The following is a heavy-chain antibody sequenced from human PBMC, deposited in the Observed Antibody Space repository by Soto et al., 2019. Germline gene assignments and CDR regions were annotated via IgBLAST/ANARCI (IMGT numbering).Heavy chain of an antibody. D-gene: IGHD2-2*01. J-gene: IGHJ6*02. Sequence: GGSLSLSCAASGFTFSIYSMNWVRHAPGKGLEWVSSISSSSSYIYYADSVKGRFTISRDNAKNSLYLQMNSLRAEDTAVYYCARDGRYCSSTSCPEDGMDVWGQGTTVTVSS. CDR1: GFTFSIYS. CDR3: ARDGRYCSSTSCPEDGMDV. CDR2: ISSSSSYI. V-gene: IGHV3-21*01.